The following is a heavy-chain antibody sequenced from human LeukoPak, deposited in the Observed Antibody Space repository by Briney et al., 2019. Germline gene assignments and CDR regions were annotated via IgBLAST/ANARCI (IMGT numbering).Heavy chain of an antibody. V-gene: IGHV3-7*04. CDR1: GFTFSRHW. CDR3: TRVGYIDEGIDY. CDR2: IKQDGSEK. J-gene: IGHJ4*02. Sequence: GGSLRLSCAASGFTFSRHWMSWVRQAPGKGLEWVANIKQDGSEKHYVDSVKGRFTISRDNAKNSLYLQMNSLRAEDTAIYYCTRVGYIDEGIDYWGQGTLVTVSS. D-gene: IGHD5-24*01.